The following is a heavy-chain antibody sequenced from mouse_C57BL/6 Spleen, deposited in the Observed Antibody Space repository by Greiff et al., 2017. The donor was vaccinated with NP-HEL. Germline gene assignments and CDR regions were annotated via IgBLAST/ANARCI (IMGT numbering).Heavy chain of an antibody. Sequence: VHVKQSGAELVRPGASVKLSCTASGFNIKDDYMHWVKQRPEQGLEWIGWIDPENGDTEYASKFQGKATITADTSSNTAYLQLSSLTSEDTAVYYCTTRSTMVTTGDYWGQGTTLTVSS. CDR3: TTRSTMVTTGDY. CDR1: GFNIKDDY. D-gene: IGHD2-2*01. V-gene: IGHV14-4*01. CDR2: IDPENGDT. J-gene: IGHJ2*01.